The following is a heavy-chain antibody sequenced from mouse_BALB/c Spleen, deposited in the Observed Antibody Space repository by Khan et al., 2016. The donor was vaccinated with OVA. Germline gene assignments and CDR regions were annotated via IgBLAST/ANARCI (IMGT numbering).Heavy chain of an antibody. CDR2: IYPGNVNT. D-gene: IGHD1-1*01. CDR1: GYTFTNYY. CDR3: ARDGYSSRIYTMGY. J-gene: IGHJ4*01. Sequence: QVQLQQSGPELVKPGASVRISCKTSGYTFTNYYIHWVRQRPGQGLEWIGWIYPGNVNTKNNEKFKGKATLTADNSSTTAYMQLSSLTSEDSAVYFCARDGYSSRIYTMGYWDLGTSVTVSS. V-gene: IGHV1S56*01.